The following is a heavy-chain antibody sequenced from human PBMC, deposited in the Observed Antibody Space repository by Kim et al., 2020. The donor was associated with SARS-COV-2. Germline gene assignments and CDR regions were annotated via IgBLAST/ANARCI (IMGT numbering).Heavy chain of an antibody. D-gene: IGHD4-17*01. CDR3: ARDSYGDYPWSGYYYGMDV. Sequence: GGSLRLSCAASGFTFSSYSMNWVRQAPGKGLEWVSYISSSSSTIYYADSVKGRFTISRDNAKNSLYLQMNSLRAEDTAVYYCARDSYGDYPWSGYYYGMDVWGQGTTVTVSS. V-gene: IGHV3-48*04. J-gene: IGHJ6*02. CDR2: ISSSSSTI. CDR1: GFTFSSYS.